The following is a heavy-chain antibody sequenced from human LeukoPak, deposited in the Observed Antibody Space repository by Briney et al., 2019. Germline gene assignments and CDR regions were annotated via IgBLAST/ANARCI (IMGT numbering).Heavy chain of an antibody. V-gene: IGHV3-21*01. CDR2: ISSSSTYI. J-gene: IGHJ3*02. D-gene: IGHD4-23*01. CDR1: GFTFSSYA. Sequence: RGSLRLSCAASGFTFSSYAMSWVRQAPGKGLEWVSSISSSSTYIYYADSVKGRFTISRDNAKNSLYLQTNSLRAEDTAVYYCARDRTVGYPDAFDIWGQGTMVTVSS. CDR3: ARDRTVGYPDAFDI.